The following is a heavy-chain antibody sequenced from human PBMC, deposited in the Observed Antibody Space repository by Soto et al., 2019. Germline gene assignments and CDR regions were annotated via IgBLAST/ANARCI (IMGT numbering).Heavy chain of an antibody. V-gene: IGHV1-18*01. D-gene: IGHD3-16*01. CDR2: ISGYDGRT. CDR3: AREGDAAYDDYGMDV. CDR1: GYTFTRYG. J-gene: IGHJ6*02. Sequence: QVHLVQSGAEVKKPGASVKVSCKTSGYTFTRYGISWVRQAPGQGLEWMGWISGYDGRTTFAQKVQDRVTMTTDTATSTVDMELRSLRSDDTAVYYCAREGDAAYDDYGMDVWGQGTTVTVSS.